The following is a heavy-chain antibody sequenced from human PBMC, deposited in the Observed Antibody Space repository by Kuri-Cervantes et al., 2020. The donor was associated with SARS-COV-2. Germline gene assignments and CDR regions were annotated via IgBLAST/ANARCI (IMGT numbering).Heavy chain of an antibody. V-gene: IGHV1-24*01. J-gene: IGHJ5*02. CDR3: ATSSPMVYAIGWFDP. Sequence: ASVQDSCKASVGTFSSYAISWVRQAPGKGLEWMGGFDTEDGETIYAQKFQGRVTMTEDTSTDTAYMELSSLRSEDTAVYYCATSSPMVYAIGWFDPWGRGTLVTVSS. D-gene: IGHD2-8*01. CDR2: FDTEDGET. CDR1: VGTFSSYA.